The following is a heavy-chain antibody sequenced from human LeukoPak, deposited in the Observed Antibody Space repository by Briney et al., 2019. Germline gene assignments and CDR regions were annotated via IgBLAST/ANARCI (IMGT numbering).Heavy chain of an antibody. V-gene: IGHV5-10-1*01. CDR3: ARHDCSGGSCPLAY. CDR2: IDPSDSHA. D-gene: IGHD2-15*01. Sequence: GESLKTSFKGSGYTFTSYWITWVRQMPGKGLEWMGRIDPSDSHASYSPSLQGNVTISADKSINTAYLQWSSLKASDTAMYYCARHDCSGGSCPLAYWGQGTLLRVPS. CDR1: GYTFTSYW. J-gene: IGHJ4*02.